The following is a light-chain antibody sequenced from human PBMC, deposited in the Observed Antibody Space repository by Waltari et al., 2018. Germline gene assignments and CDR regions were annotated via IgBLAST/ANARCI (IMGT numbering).Light chain of an antibody. Sequence: DIVLTQSPATLSLSPGDRPTLPCRASQSITNYLAWYQLKPGQAPRLLIYDASNRATGIPARFSGSGSGTDFTLTISNLEPEDSAVYYCQQRSKWPLTFGGGTKVEIK. CDR1: QSITNY. V-gene: IGKV3-11*01. CDR3: QQRSKWPLT. J-gene: IGKJ4*01. CDR2: DAS.